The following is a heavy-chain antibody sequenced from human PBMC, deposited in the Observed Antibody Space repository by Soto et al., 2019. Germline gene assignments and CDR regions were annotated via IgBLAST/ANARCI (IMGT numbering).Heavy chain of an antibody. J-gene: IGHJ4*02. CDR2: ISYDGSNK. D-gene: IGHD6-13*01. CDR1: GFTFSSYG. V-gene: IGHV3-30*18. Sequence: GGSQRLSCAASGFTFSSYGVHWVRQAPGKGLEWVAGISYDGSNKYYADSVKGRFTISRDDSKNTLYLQMNSLRAEDTAVYYCAKDRGAAAEPIEPSHWGQGTLVTVSS. CDR3: AKDRGAAAEPIEPSH.